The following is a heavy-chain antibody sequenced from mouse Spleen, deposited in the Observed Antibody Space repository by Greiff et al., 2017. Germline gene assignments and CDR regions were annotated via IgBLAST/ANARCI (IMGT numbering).Heavy chain of an antibody. V-gene: IGHV1-15*01. CDR3: TRSHYSNFDY. J-gene: IGHJ2*01. Sequence: VQLQESGAELVRPGASVTLSCKASGYTFTDYEMHWVKQTPVHGLEWIGAIDPETGGTAYNQKFKGKAILTADKSSSTAYMELRSLTSEDSAVYYCTRSHYSNFDYWGQGTTLTVSS. CDR2: IDPETGGT. CDR1: GYTFTDYE. D-gene: IGHD2-12*01.